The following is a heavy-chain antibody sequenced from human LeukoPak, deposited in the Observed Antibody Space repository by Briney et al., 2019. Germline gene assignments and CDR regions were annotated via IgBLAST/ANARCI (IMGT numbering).Heavy chain of an antibody. CDR1: EFTFNSYA. J-gene: IGHJ4*02. CDR3: AKSSPYSATYFDY. CDR2: ISGGGANT. Sequence: GGSLRLSCAASEFTFNSYAMSWVRQAPGKGLEWVSAISGGGANTYYADSVKGRFTISRDNSKNTLYLQMNSLRAEDTAVYYCAKSSPYSATYFDYWGQGTLVTVSS. V-gene: IGHV3-23*01. D-gene: IGHD1-26*01.